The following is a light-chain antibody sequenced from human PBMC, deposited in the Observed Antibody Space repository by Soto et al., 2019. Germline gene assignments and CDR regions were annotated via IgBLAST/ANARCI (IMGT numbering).Light chain of an antibody. CDR1: NSNIGTSS. Sequence: QLVLSQPPSASATPGQRVTISCSGSNSNIGTSSVYWFQQLPGTAPKLLIYMNNQRPSGVPDRFSGSKSGTSASLAISGLRSEDQADYYCATWDDTLSGWVFGGGTKVTVL. J-gene: IGLJ3*02. CDR2: MNN. V-gene: IGLV1-47*01. CDR3: ATWDDTLSGWV.